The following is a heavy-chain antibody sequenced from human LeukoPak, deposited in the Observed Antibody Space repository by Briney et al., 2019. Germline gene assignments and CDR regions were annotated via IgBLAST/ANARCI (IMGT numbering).Heavy chain of an antibody. CDR1: GFTFSSYG. CDR2: ISGSGGST. CDR3: VKDRTGTTGADWFDP. D-gene: IGHD1-1*01. J-gene: IGHJ5*02. V-gene: IGHV3-23*01. Sequence: QPGGSLRLSCAASGFTFSSYGMSWVRQAPGKGLEWVSAISGSGGSTYYADSVKGRFTISRDNSKNTLYLQMNSLRAEDTAIYCCVKDRTGTTGADWFDPWGQGTLVTVSS.